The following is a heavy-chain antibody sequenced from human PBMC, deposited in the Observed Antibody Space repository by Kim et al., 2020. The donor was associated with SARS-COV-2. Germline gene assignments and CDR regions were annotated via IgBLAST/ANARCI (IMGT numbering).Heavy chain of an antibody. Sequence: SVKGRFTISRDESESTAYLQMNGLKTEDTAVYYCTRIPGPTLAFWDAFDVWGQGTMVTVSS. J-gene: IGHJ3*01. V-gene: IGHV3-73*01. CDR3: TRIPGPTLAFWDAFDV. D-gene: IGHD1-1*01.